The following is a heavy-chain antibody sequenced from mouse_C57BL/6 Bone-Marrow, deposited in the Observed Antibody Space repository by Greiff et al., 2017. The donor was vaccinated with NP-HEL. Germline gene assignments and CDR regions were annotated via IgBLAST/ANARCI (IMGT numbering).Heavy chain of an antibody. V-gene: IGHV1-81*01. CDR2: TYLRSGNT. J-gene: IGHJ1*03. CDR1: GYTFTSYG. CDR3: ARRGSRWYFDV. Sequence: VKLMESGAELARPGASVKLSCKASGYTFTSYGISWVKQRPGQGLEWIGETYLRSGNTYYNEKFKGKATLTADKSSSTAYMELRSLTSEDSAVYFCARRGSRWYFDVWGTGTTVTVSS.